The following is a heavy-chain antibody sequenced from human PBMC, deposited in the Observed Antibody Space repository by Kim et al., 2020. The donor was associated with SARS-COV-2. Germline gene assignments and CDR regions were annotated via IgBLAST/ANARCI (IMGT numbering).Heavy chain of an antibody. J-gene: IGHJ4*02. CDR3: AKRGAYFDY. CDR2: GST. Sequence: GSTSYADSVKGRFTISRDNSKNTLYLQMNSLRAEDTAVYYCAKRGAYFDYWGQGTLVTVSS. D-gene: IGHD3-10*01. V-gene: IGHV3-23*01.